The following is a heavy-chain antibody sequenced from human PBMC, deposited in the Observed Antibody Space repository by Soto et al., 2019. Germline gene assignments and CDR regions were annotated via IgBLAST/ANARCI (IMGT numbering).Heavy chain of an antibody. CDR3: AKGAHPPGIPVAHYYYGMDV. V-gene: IGHV3-23*01. D-gene: IGHD6-13*01. J-gene: IGHJ6*02. Sequence: VGSLRLSCAASGFTFSSYAMSWVRQAPGKGLEWVSAISGSGGSTYYADSVKGRFTISRDNSKNTLYLQMNSLRAEDTAVYYCAKGAHPPGIPVAHYYYGMDVWGQGTTVTVSS. CDR1: GFTFSSYA. CDR2: ISGSGGST.